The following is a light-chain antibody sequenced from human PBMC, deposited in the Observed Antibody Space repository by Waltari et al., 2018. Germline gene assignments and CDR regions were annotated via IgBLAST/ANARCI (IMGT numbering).Light chain of an antibody. J-gene: IGLJ2*01. CDR2: ANK. CDR3: ATWDDSLNGPV. V-gene: IGLV1-44*01. CDR1: TSDIGINR. Sequence: QSVLTQAPSASGTPGQRVTISCSGSTSDIGINRVNWYQQLPGTAPKLLIYANKQRTSGVPDRFAGSKSGTSASLAIRGLQSDDEAAYYCATWDDSLNGPVFGGGTKLTVL.